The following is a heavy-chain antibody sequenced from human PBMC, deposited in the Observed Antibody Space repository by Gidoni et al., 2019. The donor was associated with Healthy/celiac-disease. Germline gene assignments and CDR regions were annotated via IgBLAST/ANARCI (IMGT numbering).Heavy chain of an antibody. CDR3: VKGQGGYCSGGSCSQYFQH. CDR2: ISSNGGST. Sequence: EVQLVESGGGLVQPGGSLRLSCPASGFSLSTYAMHWVRQAPGKGLEYVSAISSNGGSTYYADSVKGRFTISRDNSKNTLYLQMSSLRAEDTAVYYCVKGQGGYCSGGSCSQYFQHWGQGTLVTVSS. D-gene: IGHD2-15*01. CDR1: GFSLSTYA. J-gene: IGHJ1*01. V-gene: IGHV3-64D*09.